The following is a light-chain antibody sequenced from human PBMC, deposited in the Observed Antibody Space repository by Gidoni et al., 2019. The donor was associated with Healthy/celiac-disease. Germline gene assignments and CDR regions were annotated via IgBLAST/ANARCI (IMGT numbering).Light chain of an antibody. V-gene: IGKV3-20*01. CDR2: GAS. Sequence: ELVLTQSPGTLSLSPGERATLSCRASQSVSSSYLAWYQQKPGQAPRLLIYGASSRATGIPDRFSGSGSGTDFTITISRLEPEDCAVYYCQQYGSSPWTFGQGTKVEIK. CDR1: QSVSSSY. CDR3: QQYGSSPWT. J-gene: IGKJ1*01.